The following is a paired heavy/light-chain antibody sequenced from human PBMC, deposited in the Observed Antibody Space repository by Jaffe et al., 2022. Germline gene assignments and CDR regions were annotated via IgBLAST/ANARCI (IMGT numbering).Heavy chain of an antibody. CDR3: VRVLRGYSYGLTTDNWFDP. J-gene: IGHJ5*02. V-gene: IGHV5-51*03. CDR1: GYSFTSYW. CDR2: IYPGDSDT. Sequence: EVQLVQSGAEVKKPGESLKISCKGSGYSFTSYWIGWVRQMPGKGLEWMGIIYPGDSDTRYSPSFQGQVTISADKSISTAYLQWSSLKASDTAMYYCVRVLRGYSYGLTTDNWFDPWGQGTLVTVSS. D-gene: IGHD5-18*01.
Light chain of an antibody. CDR3: QVWDSSTGEV. CDR2: RDS. J-gene: IGLJ2*01. Sequence: SYELTQPLSVSVALGQTARITCGGNNIGSKNVHWYQQKPGQAPVLVIYRDSNRPSGIPERFSGSNSGNTATLTISRAQAGDEADYYCQVWDSSTGEVFGGGTKLTVL. CDR1: NIGSKN. V-gene: IGLV3-9*01.